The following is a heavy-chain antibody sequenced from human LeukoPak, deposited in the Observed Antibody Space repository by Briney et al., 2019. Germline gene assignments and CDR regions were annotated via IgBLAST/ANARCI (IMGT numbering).Heavy chain of an antibody. Sequence: SETLSLTCTVSGGSIIDYYWNWIRQSAGKGLEYIGRISGGGATSYKPSLQSRITMSVDTSKNQYSLHLTSVTAADTAIYYCAREILVPGVNLVNWFDSWGQGFLVTVSS. J-gene: IGHJ5*01. CDR2: ISGGGAT. V-gene: IGHV4-4*07. CDR1: GGSIIDYY. D-gene: IGHD3-10*01. CDR3: AREILVPGVNLVNWFDS.